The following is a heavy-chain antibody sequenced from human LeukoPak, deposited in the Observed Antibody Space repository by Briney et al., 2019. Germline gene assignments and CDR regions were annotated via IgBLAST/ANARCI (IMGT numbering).Heavy chain of an antibody. J-gene: IGHJ3*02. CDR3: AGTSRVVPAAHDAFDI. CDR2: INPNSGGT. CDR1: GGTFSGYA. V-gene: IGHV1-2*02. D-gene: IGHD2-2*01. Sequence: ASVKVSCKASGGTFSGYAISWVRQAPGQGLEWMGWINPNSGGTNYAQKFQGRVTMTRDTSISTAYMELSRLRSDDTAVYYCAGTSRVVPAAHDAFDIWGQGTMVTVSS.